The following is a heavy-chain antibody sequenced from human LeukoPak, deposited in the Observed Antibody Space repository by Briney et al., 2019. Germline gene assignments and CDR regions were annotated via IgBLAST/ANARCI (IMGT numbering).Heavy chain of an antibody. CDR1: GFTFSDSA. D-gene: IGHD6-25*01. Sequence: GGSLRLSCAASGFTFSDSAMHWVRQASGKGLEWIGRIRSKANGYATAYAASVKDRFTISRDDSKNAAYLQMNSLKTEDTAVYYCTRLCGDLTFDYWGQGTLVTVSS. CDR3: TRLCGDLTFDY. CDR2: IRSKANGYAT. V-gene: IGHV3-73*01. J-gene: IGHJ4*02.